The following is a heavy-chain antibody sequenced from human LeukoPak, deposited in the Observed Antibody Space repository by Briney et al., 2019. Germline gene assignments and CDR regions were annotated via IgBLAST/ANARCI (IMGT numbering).Heavy chain of an antibody. V-gene: IGHV3-7*01. D-gene: IGHD1-26*01. CDR2: IREDGGEK. CDR3: ARDLTPFYSGTYYDAFDI. Sequence: GESLRLSCAASGFTFSSYWMTWVRQALGKGLEWVANIREDGGEKYYVDSVKGRFTISRDNAKNSLYLQMSSLRAEDTAVYYCARDLTPFYSGTYYDAFDIWGQGTMVTVSS. CDR1: GFTFSSYW. J-gene: IGHJ3*02.